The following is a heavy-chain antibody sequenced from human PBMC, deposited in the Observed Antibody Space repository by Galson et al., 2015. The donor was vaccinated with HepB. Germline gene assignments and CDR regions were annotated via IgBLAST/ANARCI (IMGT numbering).Heavy chain of an antibody. V-gene: IGHV2-70*12. CDR2: IDWDDDK. D-gene: IGHD6-13*01. CDR1: GFSLSTSGMC. Sequence: PALVKPTQPLTLPCTFSGFSLSTSGMCVSWLRQPPGKALEWLALIDWDDDKYYSTSLKTRLTISKDTSKNQVVLTMTNMDPVDTATYYCAHSSSSSWYANWFDPWGQGTLVTVSS. CDR3: AHSSSSSWYANWFDP. J-gene: IGHJ5*02.